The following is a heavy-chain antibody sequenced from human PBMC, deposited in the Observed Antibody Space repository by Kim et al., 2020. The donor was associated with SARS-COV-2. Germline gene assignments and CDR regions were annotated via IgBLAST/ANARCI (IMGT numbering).Heavy chain of an antibody. Sequence: SETLSLTCAVSGGSISSSNWWSWVRQPPGKGLEWIGEIYHSGSTNYNPSLKSRVTISVDKSKNQFSLKLSSVTAADTAVYYCASIISSWSLHDAFDIWGQGTMVTVSS. CDR1: GGSISSSNW. V-gene: IGHV4-4*02. CDR3: ASIISSWSLHDAFDI. CDR2: IYHSGST. J-gene: IGHJ3*02. D-gene: IGHD6-13*01.